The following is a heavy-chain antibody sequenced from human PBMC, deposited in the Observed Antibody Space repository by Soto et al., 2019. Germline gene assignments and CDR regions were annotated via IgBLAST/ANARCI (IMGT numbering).Heavy chain of an antibody. Sequence: PGESLKISCKASGYIFIDYWIDWVRQMPGKGLEWMGIVYPRDSDTRYSPSFQGQVTISADRSTGTAFLQWRSLKASDTALYYCARPPLPGYSIHFNSWGQGTLVIVSS. D-gene: IGHD2-15*01. CDR2: VYPRDSDT. V-gene: IGHV5-51*01. CDR1: GYIFIDYW. CDR3: ARPPLPGYSIHFNS. J-gene: IGHJ4*02.